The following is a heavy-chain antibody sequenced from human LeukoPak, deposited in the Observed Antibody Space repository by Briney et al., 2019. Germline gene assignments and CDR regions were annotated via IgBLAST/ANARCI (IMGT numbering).Heavy chain of an antibody. J-gene: IGHJ4*02. CDR1: RYXFTGYY. CDR2: INPHSGDT. Sequence: GASVKVSCKASRYXFTGYYMHWVRQAPGQGLEWMGWINPHSGDTNYAQKFQGRVTMTRDTSTSTAYMEVSRLRSDDTAVYYCAKDMRSRGYSGYDCFDYWGQGTLVTVSS. V-gene: IGHV1-2*02. D-gene: IGHD5-12*01. CDR3: AKDMRSRGYSGYDCFDY.